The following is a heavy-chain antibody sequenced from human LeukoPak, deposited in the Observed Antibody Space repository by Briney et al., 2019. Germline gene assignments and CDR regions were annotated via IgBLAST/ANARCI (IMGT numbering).Heavy chain of an antibody. D-gene: IGHD3-10*01. J-gene: IGHJ5*02. Sequence: ASVKVSCKASGGTFSSYAISWVRQAPGQGLEWMGGIIPIFGTANYAQKFQGRVTMTEDTSTDTAYMELSSLRSEDTAVYYCATLIYYYGSGSYSANWFDPWGQGTLVTVSS. CDR1: GGTFSSYA. CDR2: IIPIFGTA. CDR3: ATLIYYYGSGSYSANWFDP. V-gene: IGHV1-69*06.